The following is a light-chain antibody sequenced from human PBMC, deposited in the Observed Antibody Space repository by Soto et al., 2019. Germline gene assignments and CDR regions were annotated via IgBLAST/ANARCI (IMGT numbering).Light chain of an antibody. J-gene: IGLJ3*02. Sequence: QTVVTQTPSASGTPGQRVTFSCSGGSSNIGGNYVSWFQQLPGMAPKLLIYETYKRPSGVPDRFSGSKSGTSASLAISGLQSEYEADYYCAAWDDNLNVVVFGGGTKVTVL. CDR1: SSNIGGNY. CDR2: ETY. CDR3: AAWDDNLNVVV. V-gene: IGLV1-44*01.